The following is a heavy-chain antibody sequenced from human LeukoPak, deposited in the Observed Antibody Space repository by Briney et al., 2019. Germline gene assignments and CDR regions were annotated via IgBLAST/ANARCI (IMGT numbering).Heavy chain of an antibody. D-gene: IGHD3-10*01. CDR2: IYYSGST. CDR1: GGSISSYY. V-gene: IGHV4-59*01. J-gene: IGHJ6*03. CDR3: ARRNYYGSGSYYRYYYYYMDV. Sequence: PSETLSLTCTVSGGSISSYYWSWIRQPPGKGLEWIGYIYYSGSTNYNPSLKSRVTISVDTSKNQFSLKLSSVTAADTAEYYCARRNYYGSGSYYRYYYYYMDVWGKGTTVTISS.